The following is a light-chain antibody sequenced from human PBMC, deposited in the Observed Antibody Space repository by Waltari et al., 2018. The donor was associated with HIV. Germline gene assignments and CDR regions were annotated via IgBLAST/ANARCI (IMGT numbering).Light chain of an antibody. CDR2: DVS. Sequence: QSPLTQPASVSGNPGQSVTITCTGTNIDVGNYNLVSWYQQHPGKAPKLLNYDVSKRPSGVSSRFSGSKSGYWASLTISGLLTEDESYYYCLTYVSDSGTWKFGGGTYLTV. V-gene: IGLV2-23*02. CDR3: LTYVSDSGTWK. CDR1: NIDVGNYNL. J-gene: IGLJ3*02.